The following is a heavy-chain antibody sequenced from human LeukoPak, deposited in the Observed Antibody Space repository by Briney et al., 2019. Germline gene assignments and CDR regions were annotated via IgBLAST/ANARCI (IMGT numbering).Heavy chain of an antibody. V-gene: IGHV4-34*01. CDR2: IYYSGST. CDR1: GGSFSGYY. D-gene: IGHD4-17*01. Sequence: SETLSLTCAAYGGSFSGYYWGWIRQPPGKGLEWIGSIYYSGSTYYNPSLKSRVTISVDTSKNQFSLKLSSVTAADTAVYYCARVHYGDYVSYYMDVWGKGTTVTVSS. J-gene: IGHJ6*03. CDR3: ARVHYGDYVSYYMDV.